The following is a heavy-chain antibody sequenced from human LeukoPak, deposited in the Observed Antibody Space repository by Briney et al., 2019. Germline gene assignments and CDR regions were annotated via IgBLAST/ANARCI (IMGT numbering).Heavy chain of an antibody. CDR1: AVSTFSFY. J-gene: IGHJ4*01. CDR3: ATGRSIRYFDY. V-gene: IGHV4-59*08. Sequence: SETLSLTCTVSAVSTFSFYWNWVRHAPGRGLEWIGYVHYSGTSNYNPSLKSRVTISVYTSKSQFSLKLTTATAADTAVYYCATGRSIRYFDYWGQGALLTVST. D-gene: IGHD3-9*01. CDR2: VHYSGTS.